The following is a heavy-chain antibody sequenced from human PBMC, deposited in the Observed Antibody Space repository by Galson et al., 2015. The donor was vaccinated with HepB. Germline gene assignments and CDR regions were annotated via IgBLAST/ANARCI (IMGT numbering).Heavy chain of an antibody. J-gene: IGHJ4*02. D-gene: IGHD5-12*01. V-gene: IGHV3-21*06. CDR2: ISTDSSKI. CDR1: GFTFSSYS. CDR3: ARYRGVATWDT. Sequence: SLRLSCAGSGFTFSSYSMNWVRQVPGEGLEWVSSISTDSSKINYADSVKGRFAISRDNAKNTLYLQMSSLRAEDTAVYYCARYRGVATWDTWGQGTLVTVSS.